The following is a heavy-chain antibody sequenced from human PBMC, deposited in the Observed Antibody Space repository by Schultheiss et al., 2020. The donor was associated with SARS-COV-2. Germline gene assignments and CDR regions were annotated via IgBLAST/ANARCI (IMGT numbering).Heavy chain of an antibody. CDR3: ARHFERFGIAAASNWFDP. D-gene: IGHD6-13*01. CDR2: ISGSGGST. CDR1: GGSISSYY. V-gene: IGHV3-23*01. J-gene: IGHJ5*02. Sequence: LSLTCTVSGGSISSYYWSWVRQAPGKGLEWVSAISGSGGSTYYADSVKGRFTISRDNSKNTLYLQMNSLRAEDTAVYYCARHFERFGIAAASNWFDPWGQGTLVTVSS.